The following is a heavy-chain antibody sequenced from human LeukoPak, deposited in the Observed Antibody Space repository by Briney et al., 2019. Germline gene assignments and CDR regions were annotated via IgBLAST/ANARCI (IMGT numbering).Heavy chain of an antibody. J-gene: IGHJ6*04. D-gene: IGHD4-17*01. CDR2: IYSSGDT. CDR1: GGSFSGYY. Sequence: SETLSLTCTVSGGSFSGYYRGWIRQPPGKGLECVGYIYSSGDTAYNPSLKSRLTIAIDTSKNQFSLTLTSVTAADTALYYCARHVYGEGMVVWGKGTTVTVSS. CDR3: ARHVYGEGMVV. V-gene: IGHV4-59*08.